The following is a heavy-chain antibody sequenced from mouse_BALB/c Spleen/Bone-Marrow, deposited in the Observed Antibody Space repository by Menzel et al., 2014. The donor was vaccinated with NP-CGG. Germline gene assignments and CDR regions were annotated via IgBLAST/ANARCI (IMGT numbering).Heavy chain of an antibody. CDR2: IDPSDSET. Sequence: QVQLKQSGPQLVRPGASVKISCKASGYSLTSYWMHWVKQRPGQGLEWIGMIDPSDSETRLNQKFKDKATLTVDKSSSTAYMQLSSPTSEDSAVYYCAREAGYYYAMDYWGQGTSVTVSS. CDR1: GYSLTSYW. CDR3: AREAGYYYAMDY. D-gene: IGHD2-2*01. J-gene: IGHJ4*01. V-gene: IGHV1S126*01.